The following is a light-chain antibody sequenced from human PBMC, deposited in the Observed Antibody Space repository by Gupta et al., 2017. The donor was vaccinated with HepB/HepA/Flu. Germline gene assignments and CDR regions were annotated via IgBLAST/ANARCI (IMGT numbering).Light chain of an antibody. CDR1: QSIGSW. CDR3: QQYDNYPLT. J-gene: IGKJ4*01. Sequence: DIQMTQSPSTLSATVGDTVTITCRASQSIGSWLAWYQQKPGRAPKFLIYKASTLETGVPSRFSGSGSGTEFIFTISSLQPDDSATYYCQQYDNYPLTFGGGTKVEIK. CDR2: KAS. V-gene: IGKV1-5*03.